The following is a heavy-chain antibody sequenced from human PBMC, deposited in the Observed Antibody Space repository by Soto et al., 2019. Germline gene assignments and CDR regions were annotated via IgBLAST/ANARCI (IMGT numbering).Heavy chain of an antibody. CDR3: ARGRDFWSGPYYYYGMDV. CDR2: IIPIFGTA. CDR1: GGTFSSYA. Sequence: SVRVSCKASGGTFSSYAISWVRQAPGQGFEWMGGIIPIFGTANYAQKFQGRVTITADKSTSTAYMELSSLRSEDTAVYYCARGRDFWSGPYYYYGMDVWGQGTTVTVSS. D-gene: IGHD3-3*01. V-gene: IGHV1-69*06. J-gene: IGHJ6*02.